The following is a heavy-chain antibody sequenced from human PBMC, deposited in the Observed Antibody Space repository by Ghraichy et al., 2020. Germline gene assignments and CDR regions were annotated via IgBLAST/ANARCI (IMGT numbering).Heavy chain of an antibody. J-gene: IGHJ6*02. Sequence: SETLSLTCTVSGGSISSSSYYWGWIRQPPGKGLEWIGSIYYSGSTYYNPSLKSRVTISVETSKNQFSLKLSSVTAADTAVYYCARLNWYYYYGMDVWGQGTTVTVSS. V-gene: IGHV4-39*01. D-gene: IGHD1-1*01. CDR2: IYYSGST. CDR3: ARLNWYYYYGMDV. CDR1: GGSISSSSYY.